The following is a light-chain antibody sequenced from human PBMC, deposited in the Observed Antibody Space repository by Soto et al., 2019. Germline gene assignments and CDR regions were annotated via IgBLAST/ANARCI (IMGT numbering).Light chain of an antibody. Sequence: QSALTQPASVSGSPGQSITISCTGTSSDFGGFNLVSWYRQHPGKAPKLIIYEGIKRPSGVSNRFSGSKSGNTASLTISGLQAEDEAHYYCATWDDNLNGPVFGGGTKLTVL. J-gene: IGLJ3*02. CDR2: EGI. CDR1: SSDFGGFNL. CDR3: ATWDDNLNGPV. V-gene: IGLV2-23*01.